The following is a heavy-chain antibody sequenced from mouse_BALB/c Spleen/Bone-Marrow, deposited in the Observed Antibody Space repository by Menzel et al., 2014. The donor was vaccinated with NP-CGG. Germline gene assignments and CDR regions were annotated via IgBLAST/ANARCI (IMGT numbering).Heavy chain of an antibody. CDR3: AREVIFYDYAEDYGAMDY. D-gene: IGHD2-4*01. V-gene: IGHV1-4*01. CDR1: GYTFTGYT. Sequence: LVESGAELARPGASVKMSCEASGYTFTGYTMQWVKQRPGQGLEWIGYINHSSGYTNYNQKFKDRATLTADKSSSTAYMQLSRVSSEDSAVYYCAREVIFYDYAEDYGAMDYWGQGTSVTVSS. J-gene: IGHJ4*01. CDR2: INHSSGYT.